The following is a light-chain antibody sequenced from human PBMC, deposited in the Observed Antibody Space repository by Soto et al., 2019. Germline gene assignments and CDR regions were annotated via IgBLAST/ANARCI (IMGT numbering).Light chain of an antibody. CDR2: GAS. J-gene: IGKJ1*01. V-gene: IGKV3-20*01. CDR3: QQYGSSPGT. CDR1: QSVSSSY. Sequence: EIVLTQSPGTLSLSPGDRATLSCSASQSVSSSYLAWYQHKPGQAPRLLIDGASIRATDIPDRFSGSGSGTDFTLTITRLEPEDFAVYYCQQYGSSPGTFGQGTKVDIK.